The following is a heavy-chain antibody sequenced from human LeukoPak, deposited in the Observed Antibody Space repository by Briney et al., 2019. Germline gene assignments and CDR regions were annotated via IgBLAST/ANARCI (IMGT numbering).Heavy chain of an antibody. V-gene: IGHV3-43D*03. CDR2: ISWDGGST. CDR1: GFTFDDFA. Sequence: GGYLRLSCAACGFTFDDFAMHGLRQAPGRGVEWVSLISWDGGSTYYADCVKGRFTISRDNSKNSLYLQMNSLRSEDTAFYYCVKGLSSSWYAGIDYWGEGTLVTVYS. D-gene: IGHD6-13*01. J-gene: IGHJ4*02. CDR3: VKGLSSSWYAGIDY.